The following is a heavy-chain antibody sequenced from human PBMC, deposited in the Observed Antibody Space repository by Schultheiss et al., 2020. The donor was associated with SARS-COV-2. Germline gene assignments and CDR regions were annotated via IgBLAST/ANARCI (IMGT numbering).Heavy chain of an antibody. D-gene: IGHD3-22*01. V-gene: IGHV4-34*01. J-gene: IGHJ3*02. CDR1: GGSFSGYY. CDR2: IYYNGNT. Sequence: SETLSLTCAVYGGSFSGYYWSWIRQPPGKGLEWIGYIYYNGNTNCNPSLKSRVTMSIDTSKNQFSLKVNSATAADTAVYYCAVDSSGYLDAFDIWGQGTMVTVSS. CDR3: AVDSSGYLDAFDI.